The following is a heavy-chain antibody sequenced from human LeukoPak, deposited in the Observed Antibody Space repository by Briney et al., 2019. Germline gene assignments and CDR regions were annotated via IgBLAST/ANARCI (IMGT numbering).Heavy chain of an antibody. CDR2: IYWDDDK. V-gene: IGHV2-5*02. Sequence: SGPTLVNPTQTLTLTCTFSGFSLSTSGVGVGWIRQPPGKALGWLALIYWDDDKRYSPSLQSRLTITKDTSKNQVVLTMTNMDPVDTATYYCAHSNYLPAPGTFDYWGQGTLVTVSS. CDR1: GFSLSTSGVG. CDR3: AHSNYLPAPGTFDY. D-gene: IGHD6-13*01. J-gene: IGHJ4*02.